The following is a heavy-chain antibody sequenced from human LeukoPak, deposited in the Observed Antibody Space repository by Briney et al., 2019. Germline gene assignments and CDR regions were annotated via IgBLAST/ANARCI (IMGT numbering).Heavy chain of an antibody. CDR2: IYSGGTS. CDR3: ARWGGVTNFDY. CDR1: GFPVSSNY. V-gene: IGHV3-53*01. Sequence: PGGSLRLSCAASGFPVSSNYMSWVRQAPGKGLEWVSIIYSGGTSYYVDSVKGRFTISRDNSKNTLYLQMNSLRAEDTAVYYCARWGGVTNFDYWGQGTLVTVSS. D-gene: IGHD2-21*02. J-gene: IGHJ4*02.